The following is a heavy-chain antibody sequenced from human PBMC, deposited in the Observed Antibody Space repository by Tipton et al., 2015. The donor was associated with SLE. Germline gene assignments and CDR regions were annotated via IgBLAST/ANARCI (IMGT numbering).Heavy chain of an antibody. J-gene: IGHJ4*02. CDR3: ASGALRTALTF. V-gene: IGHV4-61*02. CDR2: MSASGNS. D-gene: IGHD5-18*01. Sequence: TLSLTCTVSGGPITSDNYYWSWIRQPAGKGLEWIGRMSASGNSNYNPSLKSRVTISVDTSKNQFSLNLTSVTAADTAAYYCASGALRTALTFWGQGTLVAVSS. CDR1: GGPITSDNYY.